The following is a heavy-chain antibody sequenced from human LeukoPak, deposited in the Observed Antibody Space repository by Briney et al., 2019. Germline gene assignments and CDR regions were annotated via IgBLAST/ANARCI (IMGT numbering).Heavy chain of an antibody. CDR3: AKNLDGVATYFDY. CDR1: RFTFSNYG. D-gene: IGHD5-12*01. CDR2: ISNSGGTT. J-gene: IGHJ4*02. Sequence: GGSLRLSCAASRFTFSNYGVNWVRQAPGKGLEWVSGISNSGGTTYYADSVKGRFTVSRDNSKNTLYLQMDSLRAEDTAVYYCAKNLDGVATYFDYWGQGTLVTVSS. V-gene: IGHV3-23*01.